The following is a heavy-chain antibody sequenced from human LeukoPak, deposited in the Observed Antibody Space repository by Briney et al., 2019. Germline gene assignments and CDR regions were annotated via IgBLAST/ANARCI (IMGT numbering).Heavy chain of an antibody. CDR1: GGSISSHY. D-gene: IGHD5-12*01. CDR3: ARGPIVATTPGGYYFDY. Sequence: SSETLSLTCTVSGGSISSHYWSWIRQPPGKGLEWIGYIFYSGTTNYNPSLKSRVTISIDTSKNQFSLKLSSVTAADTAVYYCARGPIVATTPGGYYFDYWGQGTLVTVSS. CDR2: IFYSGTT. J-gene: IGHJ4*02. V-gene: IGHV4-59*11.